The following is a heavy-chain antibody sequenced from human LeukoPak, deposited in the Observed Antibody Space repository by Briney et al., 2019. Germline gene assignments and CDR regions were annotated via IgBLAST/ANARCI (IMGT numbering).Heavy chain of an antibody. V-gene: IGHV3-23*01. CDR3: AKGAYDYIEIAYFDS. J-gene: IGHJ4*02. D-gene: IGHD5-12*01. Sequence: AGGSLRLSCAASGFTFTNYGMNWVRQAPGKGMEWVSVIIGGGGSTNYADFVKGRFTISSDISKNALFLQMNRLRADDTAIYYCAKGAYDYIEIAYFDSWGQGTLVTVSS. CDR1: GFTFTNYG. CDR2: IIGGGGST.